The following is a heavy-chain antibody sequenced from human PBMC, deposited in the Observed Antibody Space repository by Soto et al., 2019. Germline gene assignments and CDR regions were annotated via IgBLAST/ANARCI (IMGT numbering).Heavy chain of an antibody. J-gene: IGHJ6*02. Sequence: QVQLVQSGAEVKKPGASVKVSCKASGYTFTSYGISWVRQAPGQGLEWMGWISPYNGNTNYAQKLQGRVTMTTDTFTSTAYMGLRSLRSDDTAVYYCARGIGGWFGVAYYYGMDVWGQGTTVTVSS. V-gene: IGHV1-18*01. CDR1: GYTFTSYG. D-gene: IGHD3-10*01. CDR3: ARGIGGWFGVAYYYGMDV. CDR2: ISPYNGNT.